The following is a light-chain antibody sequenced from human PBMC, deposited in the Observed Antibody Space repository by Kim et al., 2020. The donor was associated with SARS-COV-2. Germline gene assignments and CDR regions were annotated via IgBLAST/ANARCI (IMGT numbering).Light chain of an antibody. CDR2: KSS. CDR3: QQYHSYPVT. Sequence: DIQMTQSPSTLSAFVGDRVTITCRASQSISSWLAWYQQKPGKAPKLLIYKSSNLQSGVPSRFGGSESGTEFTLTISSLQPDDFATYYCQQYHSYPVTFGGGTKVDI. J-gene: IGKJ4*01. CDR1: QSISSW. V-gene: IGKV1-5*03.